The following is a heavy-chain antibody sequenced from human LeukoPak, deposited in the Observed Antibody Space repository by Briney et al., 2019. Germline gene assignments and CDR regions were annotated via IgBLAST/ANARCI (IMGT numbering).Heavy chain of an antibody. CDR3: ARDMVYSSGWYDY. J-gene: IGHJ4*02. Sequence: GGSLRLSCAASGFTFSSYSMNWVRQAPGKGLEWVSYISSSSSTIYYADSVKGRFTISRDNAKNSLYLQMNSLRAEDTAVYYCARDMVYSSGWYDYWGQGTLVTVSS. V-gene: IGHV3-48*04. D-gene: IGHD6-19*01. CDR1: GFTFSSYS. CDR2: ISSSSSTI.